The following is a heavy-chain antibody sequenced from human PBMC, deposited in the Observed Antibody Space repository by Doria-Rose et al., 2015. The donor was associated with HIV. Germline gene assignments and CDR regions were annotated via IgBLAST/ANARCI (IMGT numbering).Heavy chain of an antibody. Sequence: QVTLKESGPVPVKPTETLTLTCTVSGVSLSSPGMGVSWIRQPPGEALEWLANIFSDDERSYKTSLKSRLTISRATSKSQVFLTMTDMDPVDTATYYCARIKSSRWYHKYYLDFWGQGTLVIVSA. CDR1: GVSLSSPGMG. CDR3: ARIKSSRWYHKYYLDF. CDR2: IFSDDER. V-gene: IGHV2-26*01. J-gene: IGHJ4*02. D-gene: IGHD6-13*01.